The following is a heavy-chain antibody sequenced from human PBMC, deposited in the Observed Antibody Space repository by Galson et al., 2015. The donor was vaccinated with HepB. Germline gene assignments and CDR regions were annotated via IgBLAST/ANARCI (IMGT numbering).Heavy chain of an antibody. CDR3: AKDPNRDGYPSGFDY. Sequence: SLRLSCAASGFTFSSYGMHWVRQAPGKGLEWVAVISYDGSNKYYADSVKGRFTISRDNSKNTLYLQMNSLRAEDTAVYYCAKDPNRDGYPSGFDYWGQGTLVTVSS. J-gene: IGHJ4*02. CDR1: GFTFSSYG. CDR2: ISYDGSNK. D-gene: IGHD5-24*01. V-gene: IGHV3-30*18.